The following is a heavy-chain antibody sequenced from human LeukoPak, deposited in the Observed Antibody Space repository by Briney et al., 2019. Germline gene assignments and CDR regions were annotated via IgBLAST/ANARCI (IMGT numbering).Heavy chain of an antibody. J-gene: IGHJ3*02. CDR2: MNPNSGNT. D-gene: IGHD1-26*01. Sequence: GASVKVSCKASGYTFTSYDINWVRQATGQGLEWMGWMNPNSGNTGYAQKFQGRVTMTRNTSISTAYMELSSLRSEDTAVYYCAIIVGATTFRGGDAFDIWGQGTMVTVSS. CDR1: GYTFTSYD. V-gene: IGHV1-8*02. CDR3: AIIVGATTFRGGDAFDI.